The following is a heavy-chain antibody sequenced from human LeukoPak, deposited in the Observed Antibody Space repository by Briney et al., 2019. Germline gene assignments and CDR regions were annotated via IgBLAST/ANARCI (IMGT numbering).Heavy chain of an antibody. D-gene: IGHD1-26*01. V-gene: IGHV4-39*07. CDR1: GGTISTSSYY. CDR2: VYYSGST. Sequence: SETLSLTCTVSGGTISTSSYYFAWLRQPPGTGLEWIGSVYYSGSTYYHPSLKSRVTISIDTSKNQFSLNLNSVTAADTAVYYCARAPSGVSFDYWGQGTLVTVSS. J-gene: IGHJ4*02. CDR3: ARAPSGVSFDY.